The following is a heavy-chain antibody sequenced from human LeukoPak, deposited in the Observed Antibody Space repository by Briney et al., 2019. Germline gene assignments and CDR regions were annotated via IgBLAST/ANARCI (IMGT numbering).Heavy chain of an antibody. J-gene: IGHJ3*02. CDR1: GGPINSSDHY. Sequence: SETLSLTCTVSGGPINSSDHYWAWIRQPPGKGLEWIGSKYYSGDTYYSPSLKSRVTISVDTSRNKFALKLNSVTAADTAVYFCARHRLEGDTFDIWGQGTKVTVSS. D-gene: IGHD3-3*01. CDR3: ARHRLEGDTFDI. V-gene: IGHV4-39*01. CDR2: KYYSGDT.